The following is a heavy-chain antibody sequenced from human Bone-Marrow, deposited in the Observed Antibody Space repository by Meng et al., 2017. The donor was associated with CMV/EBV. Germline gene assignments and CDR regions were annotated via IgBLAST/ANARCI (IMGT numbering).Heavy chain of an antibody. CDR3: ARDMGSSGYYGNNWFDP. D-gene: IGHD3-22*01. CDR1: GGSISSGDYY. J-gene: IGHJ5*02. V-gene: IGHV4-30-4*08. CDR2: IYYSGST. Sequence: QGQLQWSGPGLVKPSQTLSLTCTVSGGSISSGDYYWSWIRQPPGKGLEWIGYIYYSGSTYYNPSLKSRVTISVDTSKNQFSLKLSSVTAADTAVYYCARDMGSSGYYGNNWFDPWGQGTLVTVSS.